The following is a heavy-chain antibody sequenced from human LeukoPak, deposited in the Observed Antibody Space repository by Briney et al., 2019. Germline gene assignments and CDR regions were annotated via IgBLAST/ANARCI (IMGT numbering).Heavy chain of an antibody. CDR1: GYTLTDYY. V-gene: IGHV1-2*02. CDR3: ASFILGVVAGWGRDASDM. CDR2: INPPSGGT. Sequence: ASVRVSCKASGYTLTDYYMPSVRKAPGQGLKWMRWINPPSGGTNYAPNFQGRVTMTNDTSIRTAYLELSRLTSCDTARYSPASFILGVVAGWGRDASDMWGQGTMFTVSS. J-gene: IGHJ3*02. D-gene: IGHD2-15*01.